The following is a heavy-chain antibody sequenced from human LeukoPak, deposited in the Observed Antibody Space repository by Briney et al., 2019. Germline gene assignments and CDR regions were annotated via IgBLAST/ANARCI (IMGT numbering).Heavy chain of an antibody. J-gene: IGHJ6*02. CDR3: ARVFDYGDESPGYYYGMDV. D-gene: IGHD4-17*01. CDR1: GGSISSYY. V-gene: IGHV4-4*07. CDR2: IYTSGST. Sequence: SETLSLTCTVSGGSISSYYWSWIRQPAGKGLEWIGRIYTSGSTNYNPSLKSRVTMSVDTSKNQFSLKLSSVTAADTVVYYCARVFDYGDESPGYYYGMDVWGQGTTVTVSS.